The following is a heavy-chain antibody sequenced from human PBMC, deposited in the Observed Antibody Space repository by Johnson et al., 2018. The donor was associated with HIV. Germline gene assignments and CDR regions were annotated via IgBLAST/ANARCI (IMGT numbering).Heavy chain of an antibody. J-gene: IGHJ3*02. V-gene: IGHV3-33*06. CDR3: AKDQWSSSGTNDAFAM. CDR2: IWYDGSNR. D-gene: IGHD6-13*01. CDR1: GFTFSSFG. Sequence: HVQLVESGGGVVQPGRSLRLSCAASGFTFSSFGMHWVRQAPGKGLEWVAVIWYDGSNRYYADSVKGRFTISRDNSRNTLYLQMNSLRVEDTAVYYCAKDQWSSSGTNDAFAMWGQGTMVTVSS.